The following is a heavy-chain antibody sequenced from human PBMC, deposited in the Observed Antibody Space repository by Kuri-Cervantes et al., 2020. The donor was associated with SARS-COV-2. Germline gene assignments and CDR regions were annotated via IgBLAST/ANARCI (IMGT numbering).Heavy chain of an antibody. CDR1: GFTFSSYW. J-gene: IGHJ4*02. V-gene: IGHV3-7*01. Sequence: GGSLRLSCAASGFTFSSYWMSWVRQAPGKGLEWVANIKQDGSEKYYVDSVKGRFTISRDNAKNSLYVQMNSLRAEDTAVYYCARVRGGGRAAAGLDYWGQGTLVTVSS. CDR3: ARVRGGGRAAAGLDY. CDR2: IKQDGSEK. D-gene: IGHD6-13*01.